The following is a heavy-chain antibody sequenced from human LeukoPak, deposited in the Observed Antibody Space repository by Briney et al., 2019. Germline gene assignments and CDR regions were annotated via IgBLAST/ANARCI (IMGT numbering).Heavy chain of an antibody. J-gene: IGHJ4*02. Sequence: SSETLSLTCTVSGGSISSYYWSWLRQPPGKGLEWIGYIYYSGSTNYNPSLKSRVTIPVDTSKNQFSLKLSSVTAADTAVYYCARGHSSGYPYYFDYWGQGTLVTVSS. CDR2: IYYSGST. D-gene: IGHD3-22*01. CDR3: ARGHSSGYPYYFDY. V-gene: IGHV4-59*01. CDR1: GGSISSYY.